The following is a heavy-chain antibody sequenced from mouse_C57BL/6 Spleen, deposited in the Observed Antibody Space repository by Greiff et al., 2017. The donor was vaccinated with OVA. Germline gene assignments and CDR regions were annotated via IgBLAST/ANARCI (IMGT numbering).Heavy chain of an antibody. CDR2: IYPGSGST. J-gene: IGHJ1*03. Sequence: VQLQQPGAELVKPGASVKMSCKASGYTFTSYWITWVKQRPGQGLEWIGDIYPGSGSTNYNEKFKSKATLTVDTSSSTAYMQLSSLTSEDSAVYYGARGYYGSRSCDVWGTGTTVTVSS. CDR1: GYTFTSYW. V-gene: IGHV1-55*01. D-gene: IGHD1-1*01. CDR3: ARGYYGSRSCDV.